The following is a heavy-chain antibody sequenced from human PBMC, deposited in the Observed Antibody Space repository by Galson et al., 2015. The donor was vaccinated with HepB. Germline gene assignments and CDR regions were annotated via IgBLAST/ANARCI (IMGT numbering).Heavy chain of an antibody. V-gene: IGHV1-2*02. CDR3: ARELPDINYYYGMDV. D-gene: IGHD5-12*01. CDR2: INPNSGGT. Sequence: SVKVSCKASGYTFTGYYMHWVRQAPGQGLEWMGWINPNSGGTNYAQKFQGRVTMTRDTSISTAYMELSRLRSDDTAVYYCARELPDINYYYGMDVWGQGTTVTVSS. CDR1: GYTFTGYY. J-gene: IGHJ6*02.